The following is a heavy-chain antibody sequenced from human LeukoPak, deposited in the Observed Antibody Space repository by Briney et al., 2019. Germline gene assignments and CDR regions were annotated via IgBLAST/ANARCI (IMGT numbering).Heavy chain of an antibody. CDR1: GFTFSSYA. CDR3: AKRWGGGDYEGWFYP. J-gene: IGHJ5*02. D-gene: IGHD4-17*01. Sequence: GGSLRLSCAASGFTFSSYAMSWVRQAPGKGLECVSAIIGSGVSTYYADSVKGRFTISRDNSKNTLYLQMNSLRAEDTAVYYCAKRWGGGDYEGWFYPCGPGALVTVSS. CDR2: IIGSGVST. V-gene: IGHV3-23*01.